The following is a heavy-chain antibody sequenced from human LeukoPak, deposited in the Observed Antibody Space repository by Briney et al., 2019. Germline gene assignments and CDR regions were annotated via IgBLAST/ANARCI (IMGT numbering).Heavy chain of an antibody. D-gene: IGHD2-2*02. CDR3: AKSEGYCSSTSCYMYYFDY. CDR1: GFTFSNYA. CDR2: LSGSGATT. V-gene: IGHV3-23*01. Sequence: PGGSLRLSCAASGFTFSNYAMIWVRQAPGKGLEWVSALSGSGATTYYADSVKGRFTISRDNSKNTLYLQMNSLRAEDTAVYYCAKSEGYCSSTSCYMYYFDYWGQGTLVTVSS. J-gene: IGHJ4*02.